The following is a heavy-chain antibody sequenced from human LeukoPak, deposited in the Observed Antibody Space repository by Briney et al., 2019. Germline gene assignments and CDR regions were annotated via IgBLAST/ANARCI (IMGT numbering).Heavy chain of an antibody. V-gene: IGHV3-74*01. CDR2: INTDGSRT. CDR3: ARETSGYYYKSYFDY. Sequence: AGGSLRLSCAASGFTCSKYWMHWVRQAPGKGLVWVSRINTDGSRTNYADSMKGRFTISRDNAKNTLYLQMSSLRAEDTAVYYCARETSGYYYKSYFDYWGQGTLVTVSS. J-gene: IGHJ4*02. D-gene: IGHD3-22*01. CDR1: GFTCSKYW.